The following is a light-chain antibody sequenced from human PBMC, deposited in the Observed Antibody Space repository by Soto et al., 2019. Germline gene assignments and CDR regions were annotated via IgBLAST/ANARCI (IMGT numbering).Light chain of an antibody. V-gene: IGKV1-6*01. CDR2: AAS. J-gene: IGKJ2*01. CDR1: QAIRND. CDR3: QLFDDSPPMFT. Sequence: AIQMTQSPSSLSASVGDRVNITCRASQAIRNDLGWYQQKPGKAPNLLIYAASSLQTGVPSRFRGSGSGTDFTLTISSLQPEDFAVYYCQLFDDSPPMFTFGQGTKLEI.